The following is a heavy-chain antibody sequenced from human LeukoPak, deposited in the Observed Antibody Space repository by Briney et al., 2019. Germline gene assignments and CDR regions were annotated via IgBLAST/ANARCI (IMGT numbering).Heavy chain of an antibody. D-gene: IGHD3-22*01. CDR2: ISHTEGT. CDR3: ARARYYYDNSVYPAVRFDF. Sequence: SETLSLTCGVFGVSINDYYWSWIRQSPGKGLEWIGEISHTEGTRYSPSLKSRVTISVDTSQNQFSLKLTSVTAADTAVYYCARARYYYDNSVYPAVRFDFWGQGILVTVS. J-gene: IGHJ4*02. V-gene: IGHV4-34*01. CDR1: GVSINDYY.